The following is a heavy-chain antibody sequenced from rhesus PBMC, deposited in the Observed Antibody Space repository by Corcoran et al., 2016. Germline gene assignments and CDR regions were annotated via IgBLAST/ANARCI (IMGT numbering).Heavy chain of an antibody. CDR1: GFSLSTSGLG. D-gene: IGHD6-31*01. V-gene: IGHV2S1*01. J-gene: IGHJ6*01. CDR2: IYWDDDK. CDR3: ARVSPHSSGWYSNGLDS. Sequence: QVTLKESGPALVKPTQTLTLTCTFSGFSLSTSGLGVGWNRQPPGKALEWLASIYWDDDKYYSTSLKGRLTISKDTSKNQLVLTMPNMDPVDTATYYCARVSPHSSGWYSNGLDSWGQGVVVTVSS.